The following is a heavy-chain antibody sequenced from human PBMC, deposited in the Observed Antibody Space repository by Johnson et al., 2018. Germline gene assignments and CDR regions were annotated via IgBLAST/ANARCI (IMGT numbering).Heavy chain of an antibody. D-gene: IGHD3-22*01. V-gene: IGHV3-30-3*01. Sequence: QVQLVESGGGVVQPGRSLRLSCAASGFTFSSYAMHWVRQAPGKGLEWVAVISYDGSNKYYADSVKGRFTISRDNAKNSLYLQMNSLRAEDTALYYCAKDIGYYGSTGLVDIWGQGTTVTVSS. CDR2: ISYDGSNK. J-gene: IGHJ6*02. CDR1: GFTFSSYA. CDR3: AKDIGYYGSTGLVDI.